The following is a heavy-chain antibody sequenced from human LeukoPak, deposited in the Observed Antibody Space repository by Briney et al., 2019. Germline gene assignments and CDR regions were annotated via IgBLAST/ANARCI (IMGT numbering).Heavy chain of an antibody. V-gene: IGHV3-9*01. CDR2: ISWNSGSI. Sequence: PGGSLRLSCAASGFTFDDYAMHWVRQAPGKGLEWVSGISWNSGSIGYADSVKGRFTTSRDNAKNSLYLQMNSLRAEDTALYYCAKVSLPNYYDSSGYYNHFDYWGQGTLVTVSS. J-gene: IGHJ4*02. CDR3: AKVSLPNYYDSSGYYNHFDY. CDR1: GFTFDDYA. D-gene: IGHD3-22*01.